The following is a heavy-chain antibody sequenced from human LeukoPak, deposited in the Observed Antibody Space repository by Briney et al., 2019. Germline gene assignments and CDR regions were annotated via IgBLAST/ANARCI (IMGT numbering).Heavy chain of an antibody. J-gene: IGHJ4*02. V-gene: IGHV4-4*07. CDR3: ATGAGDFDH. D-gene: IGHD1-14*01. Sequence: SETLSLTCTVSGGAISRWCWSWLRQPAGKGLEWIGRFCTTGSTNYSPSLMSRVTMSVDTSKNQFSLNLISVTAADTAVYYCATGAGDFDHWGQGILVTVSS. CDR1: GGAISRWC. CDR2: FCTTGST.